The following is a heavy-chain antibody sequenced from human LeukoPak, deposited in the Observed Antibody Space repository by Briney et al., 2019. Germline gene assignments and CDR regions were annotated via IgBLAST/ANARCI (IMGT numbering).Heavy chain of an antibody. CDR3: ARAPEVGATVYFDY. CDR2: ISSSGSTI. J-gene: IGHJ4*02. Sequence: GGSLRLSCAASGFTFSDYYMSWIRQAPGKGLEWVSYISSSGSTIYYADSVKGRFTISRDNAKNSLYLQMNSLRAEDTAVYYCARAPEVGATVYFDYWGQGTLVTVSS. CDR1: GFTFSDYY. D-gene: IGHD1-26*01. V-gene: IGHV3-11*04.